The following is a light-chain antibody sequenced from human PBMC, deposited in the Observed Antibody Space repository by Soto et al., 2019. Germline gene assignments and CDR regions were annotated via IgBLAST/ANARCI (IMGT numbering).Light chain of an antibody. V-gene: IGLV5-37*01. Sequence: QSVLTQPPSSSASPGESARLTCTLPSDINVGSYNIYWYQQKQGSPPRYLLYYYSDSDKGQGSGVPSRFSGSKDASANTGILLISGLQSEDEADYYCMIWPSNAWVFGGGTKLTVL. CDR2: YYSDSDK. J-gene: IGLJ3*02. CDR1: SDINVGSYN. CDR3: MIWPSNAWV.